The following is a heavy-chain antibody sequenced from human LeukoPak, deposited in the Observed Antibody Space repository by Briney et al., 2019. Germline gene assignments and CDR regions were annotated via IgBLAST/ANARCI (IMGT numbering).Heavy chain of an antibody. CDR2: IYYSGST. V-gene: IGHV4-61*01. Sequence: SETLSLTCTVSGGSVSGGNFYWSWIRQPPGKGLEWIGYIYYSGSTNYNPSLKSRVTISVDTSKNQFSLKLSSVTAADTAVYYCARALIVTKQRAFDIWGQGTMVTVSS. CDR1: GGSVSGGNFY. J-gene: IGHJ3*02. D-gene: IGHD2/OR15-2a*01. CDR3: ARALIVTKQRAFDI.